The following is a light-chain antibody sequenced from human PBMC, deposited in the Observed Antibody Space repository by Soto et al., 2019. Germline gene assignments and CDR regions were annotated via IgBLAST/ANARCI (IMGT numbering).Light chain of an antibody. CDR3: QQYDSYSWT. CDR2: DVS. CDR1: QSVSNW. Sequence: DIPMTQSPSTLYASVGERVTITCRARQSVSNWLAWYQQKPGKAPNLLIYDVSSLESGVPSRFSGSGSGTEFILTISSLQPDDFATDYCQQYDSYSWTFGQGTKVEMK. V-gene: IGKV1-5*01. J-gene: IGKJ1*01.